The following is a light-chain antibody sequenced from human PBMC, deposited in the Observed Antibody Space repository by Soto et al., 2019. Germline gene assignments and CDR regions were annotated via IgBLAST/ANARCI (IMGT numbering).Light chain of an antibody. CDR3: HQYVSSLPYP. J-gene: IGKJ2*01. Sequence: EIVLTQSPGTLSLSPGERATLSCRASQSVGSSYLAWYQQKPGQAPRLLIYAASSRATGIPDRFSGSGSGTDFTLTIIRLEPEDFAVNYCHQYVSSLPYPFGQGTKLEIK. V-gene: IGKV3-20*01. CDR1: QSVGSSY. CDR2: AAS.